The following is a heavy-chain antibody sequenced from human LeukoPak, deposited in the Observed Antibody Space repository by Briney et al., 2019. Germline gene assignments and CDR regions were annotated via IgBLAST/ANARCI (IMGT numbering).Heavy chain of an antibody. V-gene: IGHV3-30-3*01. CDR3: ARGIRGYAFDI. J-gene: IGHJ3*02. CDR1: GFTFSSYA. CDR2: ISYDGSNK. D-gene: IGHD3-10*01. Sequence: PGGSLRLSCAASGFTFSSYAMHWVRQAPGKGLEWVAVISYDGSNKYYADSVKGRFTISRDNSKNTLYLQMNSLRAEDTAVHYCARGIRGYAFDIWGQGTMVTVSS.